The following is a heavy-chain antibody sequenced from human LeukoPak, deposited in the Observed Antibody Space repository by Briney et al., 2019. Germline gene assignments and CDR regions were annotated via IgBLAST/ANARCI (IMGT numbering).Heavy chain of an antibody. Sequence: ASVKVSCKASGYTFTAYSMHWVRQAPGQGLEWMGWINPNSGGTNYAQKFQGRVTMTRDTSISTAYMELSRLRSDDTAVYYCARDGSYSSSLFYFDYWGQGTLVTVSS. CDR3: ARDGSYSSSLFYFDY. V-gene: IGHV1-2*02. J-gene: IGHJ4*02. CDR2: INPNSGGT. D-gene: IGHD6-6*01. CDR1: GYTFTAYS.